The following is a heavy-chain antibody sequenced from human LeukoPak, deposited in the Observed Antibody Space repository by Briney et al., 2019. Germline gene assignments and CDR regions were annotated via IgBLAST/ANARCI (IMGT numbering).Heavy chain of an antibody. CDR2: ISSSSSYM. CDR1: GFTFSSYN. J-gene: IGHJ4*02. Sequence: PGGSLRLSCAASGFTFSSYNMNWVRQAPGKGLEWVSPISSSSSYMYYADSVKGRFTISRDNAKNSLYLQMNSLRAEDAAVYYCARERGYSYGYADYWGQGTLVTVSS. V-gene: IGHV3-21*01. D-gene: IGHD5-18*01. CDR3: ARERGYSYGYADY.